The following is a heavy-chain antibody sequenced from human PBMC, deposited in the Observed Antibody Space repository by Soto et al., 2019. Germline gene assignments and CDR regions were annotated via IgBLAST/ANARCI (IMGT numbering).Heavy chain of an antibody. Sequence: QVQLVQSGAEVKKPGASVKVSCKVSGYILTDLSIHWLRQAPGKGLEWMGGLDPEDGETIYAQKFQGRVTMTEDTSTDTAYMELSGLWSEDTAVYYCAARSRYTSGHEFDYWGQGTLVTVSS. J-gene: IGHJ4*02. CDR2: LDPEDGET. CDR1: GYILTDLS. CDR3: AARSRYTSGHEFDY. V-gene: IGHV1-24*01. D-gene: IGHD6-19*01.